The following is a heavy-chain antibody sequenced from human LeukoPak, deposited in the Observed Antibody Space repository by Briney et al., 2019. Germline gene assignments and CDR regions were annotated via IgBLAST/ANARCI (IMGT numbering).Heavy chain of an antibody. J-gene: IGHJ4*02. CDR2: IKQDGSEK. Sequence: GGSLRLSCAASGFTFSSYWMSWVRQAPGKGLEWVANIKQDGSEKYYVDSVKGRFTISRDNAEYSLLLQMNSLSGADTAVYSCARRFCSMTRCYKYFDTWGPGTPVTVSS. CDR1: GFTFSSYW. V-gene: IGHV3-7*01. D-gene: IGHD2-2*02. CDR3: ARRFCSMTRCYKYFDT.